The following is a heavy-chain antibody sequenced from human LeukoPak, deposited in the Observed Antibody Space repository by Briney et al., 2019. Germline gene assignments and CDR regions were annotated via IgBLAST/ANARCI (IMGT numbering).Heavy chain of an antibody. J-gene: IGHJ6*03. CDR3: ARASVTYYYYYYMDV. CDR2: IHYSGST. V-gene: IGHV4-59*01. D-gene: IGHD4-11*01. Sequence: PSETLSLTCTVSGGSLSSYYWTWIRQPPGKGLEWIGYIHYSGSTNYNPSLKSRVTISVDTSKNQFSLKLSSVTAADTAVYYCARASVTYYYYYYMDVWGKGTTVTVSS. CDR1: GGSLSSYY.